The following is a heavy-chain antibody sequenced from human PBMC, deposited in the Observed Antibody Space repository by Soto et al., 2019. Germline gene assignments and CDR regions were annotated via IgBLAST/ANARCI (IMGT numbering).Heavy chain of an antibody. CDR1: GFSFSSSE. V-gene: IGHV3-48*03. CDR2: ISGSSSMI. Sequence: PGGSLRLSCAASGFSFSSSEMNWVRQAPGRGLEWVSYISGSSSMIYYADSVKGRFTISRDNAKNSLYLQMNSLRAEDTAVYYCANDFWSEYCWGQGTLVTVS. J-gene: IGHJ4*02. D-gene: IGHD3-3*01. CDR3: ANDFWSEYC.